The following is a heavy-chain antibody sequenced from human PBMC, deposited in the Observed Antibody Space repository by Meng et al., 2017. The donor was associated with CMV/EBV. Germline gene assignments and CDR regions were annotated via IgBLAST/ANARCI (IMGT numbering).Heavy chain of an antibody. J-gene: IGHJ6*02. V-gene: IGHV1-2*02. CDR1: GYTFTGYY. CDR2: INPNSGGT. CDR3: ARLNSVPAAISPHYYYYGMDV. Sequence: ASVKVSCKASGYTFTGYYMHWVRQAPGQGLEWMGWINPNSGGTNYAQKLQGRVTMTTDTSTSTAYMELRSLRSDDTAVYYCARLNSVPAAISPHYYYYGMDVWGQGTTVTVSS. D-gene: IGHD2-2*01.